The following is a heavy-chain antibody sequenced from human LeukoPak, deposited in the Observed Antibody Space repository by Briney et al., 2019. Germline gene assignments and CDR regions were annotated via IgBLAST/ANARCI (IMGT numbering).Heavy chain of an antibody. J-gene: IGHJ4*02. CDR2: ISSGDRT. V-gene: IGHV3-23*01. Sequence: GGSLRLSCAASGFTFSSYAMNWVRQAPGKGLEWVAGISSGDRTFHSESVKGRFTISRDKSKDTLYLQMNSLRAEDTAVYYCAKDATASPYFHWFDNWGQGTQVIVSS. CDR1: GFTFSSYA. D-gene: IGHD3-9*01. CDR3: AKDATASPYFHWFDN.